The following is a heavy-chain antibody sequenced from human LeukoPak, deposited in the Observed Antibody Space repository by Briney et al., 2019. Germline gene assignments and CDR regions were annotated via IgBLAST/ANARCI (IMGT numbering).Heavy chain of an antibody. CDR2: ISGSGGST. Sequence: PGGSLRLSCAASGFTFSSYAMSWVRQAPGKGLEWVSAISGSGGSTYYADSVKGRFTISRDNSKNTLFLQMNSLRSEDTAVYYCARGSIDWQAVAFDYWGQGTLVTVSS. CDR3: ARGSIDWQAVAFDY. J-gene: IGHJ4*02. CDR1: GFTFSSYA. V-gene: IGHV3-23*01. D-gene: IGHD2-21*01.